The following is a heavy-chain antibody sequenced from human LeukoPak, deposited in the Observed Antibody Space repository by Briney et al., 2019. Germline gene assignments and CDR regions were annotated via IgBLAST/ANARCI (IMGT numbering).Heavy chain of an antibody. V-gene: IGHV3-33*01. CDR1: GFTFSTYA. CDR2: IWYDGTNI. Sequence: PGRSLRLSCAASGFTFSTYAMYWVRQAPGKGLEWVAIIWYDGTNIQYADSVKGRFTISRDNSKNTLYLQMNSLRTEDTAVSYCARGAYCNPGSCPGAFDIWGQGTMVTVSS. J-gene: IGHJ3*02. D-gene: IGHD2-15*01. CDR3: ARGAYCNPGSCPGAFDI.